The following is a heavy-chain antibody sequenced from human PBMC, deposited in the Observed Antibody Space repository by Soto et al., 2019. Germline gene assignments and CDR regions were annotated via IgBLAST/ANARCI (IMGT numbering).Heavy chain of an antibody. D-gene: IGHD3-10*02. CDR2: IYYSGNS. J-gene: IGHJ6*02. CDR3: ACSSLYGMDV. Sequence: SETLSLTCSVSGGCISSGDYSWSWIGQAPGKGLEWIGNIYYSGNSYDNPALKSRLVISIDTSKNQYSQKVGPGTAAATAVYYCACSSLYGMDVWGQGTTVTVSS. CDR1: GGCISSGDYS. V-gene: IGHV4-30-4*01.